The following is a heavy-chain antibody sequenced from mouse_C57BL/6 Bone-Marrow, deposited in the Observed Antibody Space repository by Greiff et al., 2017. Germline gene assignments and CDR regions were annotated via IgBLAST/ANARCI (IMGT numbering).Heavy chain of an antibody. CDR1: GYAFSSSW. V-gene: IGHV1-82*01. CDR3: ARKDDYYSSPYYFDY. J-gene: IGHJ2*01. Sequence: VQRVESGPELVKPGASVKISCKASGYAFSSSWMNWVKQRPGKGLEWIGRIYPGDGDTNYNGKFKGKATLTADKSSSTAYMQLRRPTSEDSAVYFCARKDDYYSSPYYFDYWGQGTTLTVSS. D-gene: IGHD2-5*01. CDR2: IYPGDGDT.